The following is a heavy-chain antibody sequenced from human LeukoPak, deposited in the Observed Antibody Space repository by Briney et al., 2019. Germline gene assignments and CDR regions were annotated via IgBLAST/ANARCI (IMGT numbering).Heavy chain of an antibody. V-gene: IGHV4-59*05. Sequence: SETLSLTCTVSGGSISSYYWSWIRQPPGKGLEWIGSIYYSGSTYYNPSLKSRVTISVDTSKNQFSLKLSSVTAADTAVYYCARHAPSIVATIAVSWDYWGQGTLVTVSS. D-gene: IGHD5-12*01. CDR3: ARHAPSIVATIAVSWDY. J-gene: IGHJ4*02. CDR2: IYYSGST. CDR1: GGSISSYY.